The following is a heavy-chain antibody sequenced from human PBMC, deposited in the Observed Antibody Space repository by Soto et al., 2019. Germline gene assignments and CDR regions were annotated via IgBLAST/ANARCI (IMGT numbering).Heavy chain of an antibody. CDR1: GFTLDKYT. J-gene: IGHJ4*02. Sequence: GGSLRLSCAAFGFTLDKYTMGWVRQAPGKGLEWVAESFSSGGTQYADSVKGRFAISRDNSRNMVFLQMNGLRVEDTALYYCARDREPDGIWTFDSWGQGALVTVSS. CDR3: ARDREPDGIWTFDS. V-gene: IGHV3-53*01. CDR2: SFSSGGT. D-gene: IGHD3-9*01.